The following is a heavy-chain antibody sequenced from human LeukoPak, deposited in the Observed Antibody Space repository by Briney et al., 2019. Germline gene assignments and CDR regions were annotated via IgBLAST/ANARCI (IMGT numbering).Heavy chain of an antibody. CDR1: GFTFSSYA. CDR2: ISGSGGST. Sequence: GGSLRLSCAASGFTFSSYAMSWARQAPGKGLEWVSAISGSGGSTYYADSVKGRFTISRDNAKNSLYLQMNSLRAEDTAVYYCASLTNKAVATDYWGQGTLVTVSS. D-gene: IGHD6-19*01. V-gene: IGHV3-23*01. J-gene: IGHJ4*02. CDR3: ASLTNKAVATDY.